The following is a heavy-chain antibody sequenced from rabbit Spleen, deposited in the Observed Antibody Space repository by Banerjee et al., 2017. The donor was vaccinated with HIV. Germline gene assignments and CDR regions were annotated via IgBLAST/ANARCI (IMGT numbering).Heavy chain of an antibody. CDR2: INTITGKA. V-gene: IGHV1S40*01. D-gene: IGHD1-1*01. Sequence: QSLEESGGDLVKPGASLTLTCKASGIDFSSYYYISWVRQAPGKGLEWIGCINTITGKAVYATWAKGRFTISRASSTTVFLQMTSLTAADTATYFCARDLPDIIGWNFGFWGQGTLVTVS. J-gene: IGHJ3*01. CDR3: ARDLPDIIGWNFGF. CDR1: GIDFSSYYY.